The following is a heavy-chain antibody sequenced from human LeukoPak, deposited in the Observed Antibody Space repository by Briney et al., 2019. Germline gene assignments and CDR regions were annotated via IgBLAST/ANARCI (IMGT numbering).Heavy chain of an antibody. J-gene: IGHJ4*02. CDR2: ISYDGSNE. CDR1: GFTFSSYG. Sequence: GGSLRLSCAASGFTFSSYGIHWVRQAPGKGLEWVAVISYDGSNESYADSVKGRFTISRDNSKNTLYLQMNSLRAEDTAVYYCARDSRRDGYNYRGYFDYWGQGTLVTVSS. CDR3: ARDSRRDGYNYRGYFDY. V-gene: IGHV3-30*03. D-gene: IGHD5-24*01.